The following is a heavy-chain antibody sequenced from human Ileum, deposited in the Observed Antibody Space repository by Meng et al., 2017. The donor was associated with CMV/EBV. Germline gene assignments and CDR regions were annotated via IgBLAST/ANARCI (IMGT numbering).Heavy chain of an antibody. D-gene: IGHD6-6*01. CDR1: GDGVSTNDGA. J-gene: IGHJ4*02. Sequence: QRHLQRSGTELVQPSHILSLTSSCAGDGVSTNDGAWNWIRHSPRRGIEWLGRTAYRSKWDYEYSVSVKSRITISPDTSKNQFSLHLRSVSPEDTAIYYCARESELLRFDHWGQGTLVTVSS. CDR3: ARESELLRFDH. V-gene: IGHV6-1*01. CDR2: TAYRSKWDY.